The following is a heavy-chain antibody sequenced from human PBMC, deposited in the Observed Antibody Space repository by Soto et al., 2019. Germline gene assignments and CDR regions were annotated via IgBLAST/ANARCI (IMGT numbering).Heavy chain of an antibody. Sequence: QVQLVQSGAEVKKPGASVKVSCKASGATFTDYYIHWVRQAPGQGLEWMGTVNPSGGHTTYAQHLLGRMPMTRDTSTSTLYMERTSLTSEDTAIYYCARGGHVVVVTAALDYWGQGTLVTVSS. CDR3: ARGGHVVVVTAALDY. J-gene: IGHJ4*02. D-gene: IGHD2-21*02. CDR2: VNPSGGHT. CDR1: GATFTDYY. V-gene: IGHV1-46*01.